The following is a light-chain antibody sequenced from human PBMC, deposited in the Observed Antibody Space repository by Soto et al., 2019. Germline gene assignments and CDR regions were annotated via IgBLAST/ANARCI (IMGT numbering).Light chain of an antibody. V-gene: IGLV1-47*01. J-gene: IGLJ3*02. CDR3: QSYDSSLRVV. CDR2: RND. Sequence: QSVLTQPPSASGTPGQRVTISCSGSRSDIGSNYVYWYQHLPGMAPKLLIYRNDQRPSGVPDRFSGSESGTSASLAITGLQAEDEADYYCQSYDSSLRVVFGGGTKLTVL. CDR1: RSDIGSNY.